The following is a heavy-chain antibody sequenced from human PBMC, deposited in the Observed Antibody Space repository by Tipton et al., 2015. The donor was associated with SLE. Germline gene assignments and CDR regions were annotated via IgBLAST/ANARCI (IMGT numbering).Heavy chain of an antibody. V-gene: IGHV4-59*02. J-gene: IGHJ4*02. D-gene: IGHD2-15*01. Sequence: TLSLTCTVSGASVSSHYWNWVRQTPGKGLEWIGYIHYNRDTNYHPSLKSRVTRSVDTSKNQLSLKLTSVTAADTAVYYCARGSVVADDFWGQGTLVTVSS. CDR1: GASVSSHY. CDR3: ARGSVVADDF. CDR2: IHYNRDT.